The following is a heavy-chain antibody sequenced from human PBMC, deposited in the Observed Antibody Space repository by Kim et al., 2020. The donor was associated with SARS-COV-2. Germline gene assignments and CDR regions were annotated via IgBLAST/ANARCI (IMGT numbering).Heavy chain of an antibody. CDR1: GGTFSSYA. CDR2: IIPIFGTA. D-gene: IGHD3-10*01. Sequence: SVKVSCKASGGTFSSYAISWVRQAPGQGLEWMGGIIPIFGTANYAQKFQGRVTITADESTSTAYMELSSLRSEDTAVYYCARAGFGTELPIYYYYYGMDVWGQGTTVTVSS. J-gene: IGHJ6*02. V-gene: IGHV1-69*13. CDR3: ARAGFGTELPIYYYYYGMDV.